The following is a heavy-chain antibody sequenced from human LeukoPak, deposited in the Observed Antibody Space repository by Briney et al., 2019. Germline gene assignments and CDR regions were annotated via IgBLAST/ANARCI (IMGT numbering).Heavy chain of an antibody. CDR1: GFTFSSDA. CDR2: ISGSGAGT. J-gene: IGHJ4*02. V-gene: IGHV3-23*01. Sequence: GGYLRLSCSASGFTFSSDAMSWVRQPPGKGLEWVSAISGSGAGTHYADSVKGRFTISRDTSKNTLYLQMNSLRAEDTAVYYCVTSSSYYWGQGTLVTVSS. CDR3: VTSSSYY. D-gene: IGHD6-6*01.